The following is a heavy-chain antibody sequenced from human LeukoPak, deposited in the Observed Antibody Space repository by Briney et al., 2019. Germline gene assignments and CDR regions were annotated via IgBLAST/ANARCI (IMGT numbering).Heavy chain of an antibody. Sequence: ASVKVSCKASGYTFTSYAMHWVRQAPGQRLEWMGWINAGNGSTKYSQKFQGRVTTTRDTSASTAYMELSSLRSEDTAVYYCARGKIYDILTGYGGALDYWGQGTLVTVSS. D-gene: IGHD3-9*01. J-gene: IGHJ4*02. CDR3: ARGKIYDILTGYGGALDY. V-gene: IGHV1-3*01. CDR2: INAGNGST. CDR1: GYTFTSYA.